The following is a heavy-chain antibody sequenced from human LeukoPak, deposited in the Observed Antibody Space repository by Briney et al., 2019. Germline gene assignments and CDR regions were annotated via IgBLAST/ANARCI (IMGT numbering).Heavy chain of an antibody. CDR1: GFTFSSYG. Sequence: GGSLRLSCAASGFTFSSYGMSWVRQAPGKGLEWVSAISGSGGSTYYADSVKGRFTISRDNSKNTLYLQVNSLRAEDTAVYYCAKVPYGSGSYSYFDYWGQGTLVTVSS. J-gene: IGHJ4*02. D-gene: IGHD3-10*01. CDR2: ISGSGGST. V-gene: IGHV3-23*01. CDR3: AKVPYGSGSYSYFDY.